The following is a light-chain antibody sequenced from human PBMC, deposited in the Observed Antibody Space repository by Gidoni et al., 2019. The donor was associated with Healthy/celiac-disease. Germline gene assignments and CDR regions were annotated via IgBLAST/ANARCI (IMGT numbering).Light chain of an antibody. CDR2: KAS. V-gene: IGKV1-5*03. Sequence: DIKMPQSPSTLSSSVGDRITITCRASMSISSSLAWYQQKPGQAPKLLIYKASSLESGVPSRFSGSGSGTEFTLTISSLQADDFAIYYCQQYNSYLYSFGQGTKLEIK. CDR3: QQYNSYLYS. J-gene: IGKJ2*03. CDR1: MSISSS.